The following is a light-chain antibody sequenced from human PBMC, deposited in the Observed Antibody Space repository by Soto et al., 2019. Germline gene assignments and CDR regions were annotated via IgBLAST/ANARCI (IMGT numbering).Light chain of an antibody. J-gene: IGLJ1*01. Sequence: QSVLTQPTSMSGSPGQSITICCTGTSSDVGGYKYVSWYQQHPGKAPKLMIYEVSNRPSGVSNRFSGSKSGNTASLTISGLQAEDEADYYCSSYTSSSTLLYVFGTGTKVTVL. CDR3: SSYTSSSTLLYV. V-gene: IGLV2-14*01. CDR1: SSDVGGYKY. CDR2: EVS.